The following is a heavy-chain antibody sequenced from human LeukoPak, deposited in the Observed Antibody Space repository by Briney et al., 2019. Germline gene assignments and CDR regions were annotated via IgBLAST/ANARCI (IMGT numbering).Heavy chain of an antibody. J-gene: IGHJ3*02. CDR2: IYYTGST. Sequence: SETLSLTCTVSGSMYNYYWSWIRQPPGKGLEWIGYIYYTGSTNYNPSLKSRVTISVDKSKNQFSLKLSSVTAADTAVYYCARVETAAADNAFDIWGQGTMVTVSS. D-gene: IGHD6-13*01. CDR3: ARVETAAADNAFDI. V-gene: IGHV4-59*12. CDR1: GSMYNYY.